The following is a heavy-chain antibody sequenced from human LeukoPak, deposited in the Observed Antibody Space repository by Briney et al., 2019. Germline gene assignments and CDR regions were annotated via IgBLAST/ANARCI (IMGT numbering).Heavy chain of an antibody. V-gene: IGHV4-39*01. CDR2: IYYSGST. CDR1: GGSISSSSYY. D-gene: IGHD2-2*01. J-gene: IGHJ5*02. Sequence: SETLSLTCTVSGGSISSSSYYWGWIRQPPGKGLEWIGSIYYSGSTYYNPSLKSRVTISVDTSKNQFSLKLSSVTAADTAVYYCARPQQDLGPGVVPAATDWFDPWGQGTLVTVSS. CDR3: ARPQQDLGPGVVPAATDWFDP.